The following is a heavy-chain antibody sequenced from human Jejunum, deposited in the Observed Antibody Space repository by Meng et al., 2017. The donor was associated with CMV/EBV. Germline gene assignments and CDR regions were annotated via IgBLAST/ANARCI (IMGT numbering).Heavy chain of an antibody. Sequence: VQLQQSVGEVKKPGASVMVSCRDSGYTFTHHGISWIQQAPGQGLEWLGWISCYNGDTIYAQKVQGRFTMTMDKSASTAYMDLRSLRSDDTAIYYCARDPSNTSGRYAYFDSWGQGTLVTVSS. D-gene: IGHD6-19*01. CDR2: ISCYNGDT. V-gene: IGHV1-18*01. J-gene: IGHJ4*02. CDR3: ARDPSNTSGRYAYFDS. CDR1: GYTFTHHG.